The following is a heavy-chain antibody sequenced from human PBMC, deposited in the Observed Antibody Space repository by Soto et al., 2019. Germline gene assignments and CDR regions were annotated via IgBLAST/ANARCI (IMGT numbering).Heavy chain of an antibody. J-gene: IGHJ4*02. Sequence: TSETLSLTCTVSGGSISSYYWSWIRQPPGKGLEWIGCIYYSGSTNYNPSLKSRVTISVDTSKNQFSLKLSSVTAADTAVYYCARSDGRYWGQGTLVTVSS. CDR2: IYYSGST. CDR3: ARSDGRY. V-gene: IGHV4-59*01. CDR1: GGSISSYY.